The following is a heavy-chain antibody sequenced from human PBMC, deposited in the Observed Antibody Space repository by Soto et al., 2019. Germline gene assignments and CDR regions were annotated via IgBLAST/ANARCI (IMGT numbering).Heavy chain of an antibody. Sequence: QAQLVESGGGVVQPGRSLRLSCAASGFTFSGYTIHWVRQAPGKGLEWLALIWFDGSNKYYADSVKGRFTISRDNARNTLYLQMNSLRAEDTAVYYCARDLGYNYGHPFDYWGQGTLVTVSS. CDR3: ARDLGYNYGHPFDY. V-gene: IGHV3-33*01. D-gene: IGHD5-18*01. CDR2: IWFDGSNK. J-gene: IGHJ4*02. CDR1: GFTFSGYT.